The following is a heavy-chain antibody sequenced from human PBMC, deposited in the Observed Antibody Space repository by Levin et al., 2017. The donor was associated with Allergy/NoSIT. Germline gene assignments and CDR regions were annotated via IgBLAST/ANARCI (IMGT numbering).Heavy chain of an antibody. Sequence: SETLSLTCAVYGGSFSGYYWSWIRQPPGKGLEWIGEINHSGSTNYNPSLKSRVTISVDTSKNQFSLKLSSVTAADTAVYYCARGRGVVVPAAMVSYDYGMDVWGQGTTVTVSS. CDR2: INHSGST. V-gene: IGHV4-34*01. J-gene: IGHJ6*02. CDR1: GGSFSGYY. CDR3: ARGRGVVVPAAMVSYDYGMDV. D-gene: IGHD2-2*01.